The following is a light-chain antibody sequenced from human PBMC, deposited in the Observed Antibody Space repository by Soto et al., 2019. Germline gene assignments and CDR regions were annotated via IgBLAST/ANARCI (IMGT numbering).Light chain of an antibody. J-gene: IGKJ1*01. CDR1: QSIGVW. V-gene: IGKV1-5*03. CDR3: QQYRSFWT. CDR2: KAS. Sequence: DIQMTQSPSTLSASVGDRVTITCRASQSIGVWLVWYQQKPGMAPKVLISKASTLQSGVPSRFSGSGSGTEFTLTISSLQPDDFATYYCQQYRSFWTFGQGIKVEV.